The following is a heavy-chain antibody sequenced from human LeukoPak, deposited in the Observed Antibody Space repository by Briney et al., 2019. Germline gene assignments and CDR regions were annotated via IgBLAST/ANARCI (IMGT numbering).Heavy chain of an antibody. CDR1: RFTFSSYA. CDR3: ARASGSYVVELSDY. V-gene: IGHV3-23*01. Sequence: GGSLRLSCAASRFTFSSYAMSWVRQAPGKGLEWVSAISGSGGSTYYADSVKGRFTISRDNSKNMLYLQMNSLRAEDTAVYYCARASGSYVVELSDYWGQGTLVTVSS. CDR2: ISGSGGST. D-gene: IGHD1-26*01. J-gene: IGHJ4*02.